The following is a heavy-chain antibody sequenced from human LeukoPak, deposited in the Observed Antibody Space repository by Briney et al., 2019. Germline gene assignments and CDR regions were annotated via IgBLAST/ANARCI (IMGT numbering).Heavy chain of an antibody. D-gene: IGHD3-22*01. CDR3: ARDLLDYYDSSGHWDY. CDR1: GGSISSSSYY. V-gene: IGHV4-39*06. J-gene: IGHJ4*02. CDR2: IYYSGST. Sequence: SETLSLTCTVSGGSISSSSYYWGWIRQPPGKGLEWIGSIYYSGSTYYNPSLKSRVTISVDTSKNQFPLKLSSVTAADTAVYYCARDLLDYYDSSGHWDYWGQGTLVTVSS.